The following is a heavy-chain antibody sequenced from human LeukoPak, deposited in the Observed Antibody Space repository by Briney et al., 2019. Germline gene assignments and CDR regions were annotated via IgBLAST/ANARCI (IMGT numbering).Heavy chain of an antibody. V-gene: IGHV4-39*01. J-gene: IGHJ3*02. CDR1: GGFISSSSYY. D-gene: IGHD5-12*01. Sequence: PSETLSLTCTVSGGFISSSSYYWGWIRQPPGKGLEWIGSIYYSGSTYYNPSLKSRVTISVDTSKNQFSLKLSSVTAADTAVYYCARFGGYDLGDAFDIWGQGTMVTVSS. CDR2: IYYSGST. CDR3: ARFGGYDLGDAFDI.